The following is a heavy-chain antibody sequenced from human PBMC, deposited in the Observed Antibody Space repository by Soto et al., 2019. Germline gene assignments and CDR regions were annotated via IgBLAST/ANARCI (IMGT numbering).Heavy chain of an antibody. CDR2: VSTSGRST. V-gene: IGHV3-64D*06. CDR3: VKQAHGLDGVAFDY. CDR1: GFIFSEST. Sequence: LRLSCSASGFIFSESTIYWVRQVPGKGLEAISAVSTSGRSTYYADSVKDRFTISSDNSKNTLFLQMGSLRPEDTAIYYCVKQAHGLDGVAFDYWGQGTQVTVS. D-gene: IGHD2-15*01. J-gene: IGHJ4*02.